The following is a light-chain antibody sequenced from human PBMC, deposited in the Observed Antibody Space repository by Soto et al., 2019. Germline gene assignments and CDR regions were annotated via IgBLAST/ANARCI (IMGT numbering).Light chain of an antibody. Sequence: TQSPVSLSLSPGERATLSCRASQSVSSNLAWYQQKPGQAPRLLIYGASTRATGIPARFSGSGSGTEFTLTISSLQSEDFAVYYCQQYNNWPGVTFGPGTNVDIK. CDR2: GAS. V-gene: IGKV3-15*01. CDR3: QQYNNWPGVT. CDR1: QSVSSN. J-gene: IGKJ3*01.